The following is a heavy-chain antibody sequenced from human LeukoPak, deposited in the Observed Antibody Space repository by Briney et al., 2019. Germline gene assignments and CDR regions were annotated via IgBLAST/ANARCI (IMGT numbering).Heavy chain of an antibody. V-gene: IGHV1-2*02. CDR1: GYTFTGYF. J-gene: IGHJ4*02. Sequence: ASVKVSCKASGYTFTGYFLHWVRQAPGQGLEWMGWINPNSGGTNYAQKFQGRVTITADKSTSTAYMELSSLRSEDTAVYYCARSGYYDILTGYSHFDYWGQGTLVTVSS. CDR2: INPNSGGT. D-gene: IGHD3-9*01. CDR3: ARSGYYDILTGYSHFDY.